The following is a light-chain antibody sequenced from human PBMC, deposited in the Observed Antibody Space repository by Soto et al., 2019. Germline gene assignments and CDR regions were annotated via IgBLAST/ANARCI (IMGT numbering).Light chain of an antibody. CDR1: QTIDNY. CDR3: QQLDSNPPWT. Sequence: IQLTQSPSSLSASVGDTVTISCRASQTIDNYLAWYQQYPGRAPKLLIYLASTLQSGVPSRFSGSGSGTDFKLNISSLQPEDFATYYCQQLDSNPPWTFGQGTRVEIK. J-gene: IGKJ1*01. V-gene: IGKV1-9*01. CDR2: LAS.